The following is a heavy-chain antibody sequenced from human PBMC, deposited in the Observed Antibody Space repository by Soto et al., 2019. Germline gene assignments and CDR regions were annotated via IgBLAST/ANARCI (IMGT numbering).Heavy chain of an antibody. CDR1: GFTVSSNY. D-gene: IGHD3-10*01. CDR3: ARDAWSTMVRGAPNGMDV. J-gene: IGHJ6*02. V-gene: IGHV3-53*02. CDR2: IYSGGST. Sequence: EVQLVETGGGLIQPGGSLRLSCAASGFTVSSNYMSWVRQAPGKGLEWVSVIYSGGSTYYADYVKGRFTISRDNYKNTLYLQMNSLRAEDTAVYYCARDAWSTMVRGAPNGMDVWGQGTTVTVSS.